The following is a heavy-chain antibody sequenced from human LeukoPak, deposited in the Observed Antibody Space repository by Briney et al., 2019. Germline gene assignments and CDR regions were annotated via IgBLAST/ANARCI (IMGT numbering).Heavy chain of an antibody. V-gene: IGHV4-39*01. CDR2: IDSGGDT. Sequence: PSESLSLTCTVSGGSIGRSYYWGWIRQPPGKALDWIGSIDSGGDTDHNPSLKSRVTMSVDTSKNHFYLKRRSATAADTAVYYWARHASGVFYYWGQGTLVTVSS. J-gene: IGHJ4*02. CDR3: ARHASGVFYY. CDR1: GGSIGRSYY. D-gene: IGHD1-26*01.